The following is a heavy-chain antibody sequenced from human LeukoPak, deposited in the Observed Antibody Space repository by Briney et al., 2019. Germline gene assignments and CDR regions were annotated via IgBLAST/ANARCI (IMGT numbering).Heavy chain of an antibody. V-gene: IGHV3-23*01. CDR1: GFTFSSYA. CDR2: ISGSGGGT. CDR3: ECSRYSSGSDY. Sequence: GGSLRLSCAASGFTFSSYAMSWVRQAPGKGLEWVSAISGSGGGTYYADSVKGRFTISRDNSKNTLYLQMNSLRAEDTAVYYCECSRYSSGSDYWGQGTLVTVSS. J-gene: IGHJ4*02. D-gene: IGHD6-19*01.